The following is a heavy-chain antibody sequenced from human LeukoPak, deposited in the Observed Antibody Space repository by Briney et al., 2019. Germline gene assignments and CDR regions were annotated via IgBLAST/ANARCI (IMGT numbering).Heavy chain of an antibody. V-gene: IGHV3-74*01. J-gene: IGHJ4*02. CDR3: VGRRTSAAGNF. CDR2: INTDGSVT. D-gene: IGHD6-13*01. Sequence: GGSLRLSCAASGFTFSIYWMHWVRQVPGKGLVWVSRINTDGSVTSYADSVKGRFTISRDNAKNSLSLQMSSLRAEDTAVYYCVGRRTSAAGNFWGQGTLVTVSS. CDR1: GFTFSIYW.